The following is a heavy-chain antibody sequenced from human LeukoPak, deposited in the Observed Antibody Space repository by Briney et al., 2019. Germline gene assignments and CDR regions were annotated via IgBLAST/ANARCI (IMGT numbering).Heavy chain of an antibody. V-gene: IGHV4-34*01. Sequence: PSETLSLTCAVYGGSFSGYYWSWTRQPPGKGLEWIGEINHSGSTNYNPSLKSRVTISVDTSKNQFSLKLSSVTAADTAVYYCARGILGYCSGGSCYSFPHWGQGTLVTVSS. CDR1: GGSFSGYY. J-gene: IGHJ1*01. D-gene: IGHD2-15*01. CDR2: INHSGST. CDR3: ARGILGYCSGGSCYSFPH.